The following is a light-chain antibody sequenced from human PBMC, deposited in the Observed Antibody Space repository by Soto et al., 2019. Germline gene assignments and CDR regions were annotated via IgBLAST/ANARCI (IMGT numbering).Light chain of an antibody. Sequence: EIVLTQSPATLSLPPGERATLSCRASQSVSSYLAWYQQKPGQAPRLLIYDASNRATGIPARFSGSGSGTEFTLTISSLEPEDFAVYYCQQRSNWLTFGGGTKVEIK. J-gene: IGKJ4*01. V-gene: IGKV3-11*01. CDR1: QSVSSY. CDR2: DAS. CDR3: QQRSNWLT.